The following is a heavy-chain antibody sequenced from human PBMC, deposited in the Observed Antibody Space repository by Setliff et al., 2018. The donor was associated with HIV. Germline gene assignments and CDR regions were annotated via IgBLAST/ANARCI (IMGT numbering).Heavy chain of an antibody. J-gene: IGHJ5*02. Sequence: PGGSLRLSCAASGFNVSHNYMMWVRQAPGKGLEWVYLIYSDGRTFYADSVKGRFTISRDDSKNTVSLQMHSLRVEDTAVYYCARGVKWLDPWGQGTLVTVSS. D-gene: IGHD3-10*01. CDR1: GFNVSHNY. CDR3: ARGVKWLDP. V-gene: IGHV3-53*01. CDR2: IYSDGRT.